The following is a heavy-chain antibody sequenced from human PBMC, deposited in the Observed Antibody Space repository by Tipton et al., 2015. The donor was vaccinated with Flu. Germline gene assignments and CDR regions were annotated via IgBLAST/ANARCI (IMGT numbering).Heavy chain of an antibody. CDR3: AKELDCGGHCYLFDS. J-gene: IGHJ4*02. Sequence: SLRLSCAASGFTFDRFTMHWVRQTPGKSLEWVSLIGWVGGVTYYADSVKGRFTISRDDSKKSVYLQMNSLTTEDTALYYCAKELDCGGHCYLFDSWGQGTLVTVSS. CDR1: GFTFDRFT. D-gene: IGHD2-21*01. V-gene: IGHV3-43*01. CDR2: IGWVGGVT.